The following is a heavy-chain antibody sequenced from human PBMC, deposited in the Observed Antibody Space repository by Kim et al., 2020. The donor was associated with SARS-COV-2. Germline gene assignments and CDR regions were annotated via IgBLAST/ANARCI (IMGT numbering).Heavy chain of an antibody. Sequence: GGSLRLSCAASGFTFSSYSMNWVRQAPGKGLEWVSSISSSSSYIYYADSVKGRFTISRDNAKNSLYLQMNSLRAEDTAVYYCARDQAVPVFGVVVVAAGPRAFDIWGQGTMVTVSS. CDR3: ARDQAVPVFGVVVVAAGPRAFDI. CDR1: GFTFSSYS. V-gene: IGHV3-21*01. CDR2: ISSSSSYI. J-gene: IGHJ3*02. D-gene: IGHD2-15*01.